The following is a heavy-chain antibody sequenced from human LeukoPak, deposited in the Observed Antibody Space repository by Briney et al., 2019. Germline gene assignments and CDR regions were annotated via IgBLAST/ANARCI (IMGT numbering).Heavy chain of an antibody. CDR1: GFTFSSYA. V-gene: IGHV3-23*01. Sequence: KTGGSLRLSCAASGFTFSSYAMSWVRQAPGKGLEWVSAISGSGGSTYYADSVKGRFTISRDNSKNTLYLQMNSLRAEDMAVYYCAKDNLWFGELLTYFDYWGQGTLVTVSS. D-gene: IGHD3-10*01. CDR3: AKDNLWFGELLTYFDY. J-gene: IGHJ4*02. CDR2: ISGSGGST.